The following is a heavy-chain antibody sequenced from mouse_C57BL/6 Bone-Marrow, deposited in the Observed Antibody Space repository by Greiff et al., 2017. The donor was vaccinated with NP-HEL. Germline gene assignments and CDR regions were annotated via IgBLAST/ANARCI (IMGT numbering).Heavy chain of an antibody. CDR1: GYTFTGYW. CDR2: ILPGSGST. CDR3: ARCDTTVVAPYYFDY. V-gene: IGHV1-9*01. Sequence: QVQLQQSGAELMKPGASVKLSCKATGYTFTGYWIEWVKQRPGHGLEWIGEILPGSGSTNYNEKFKGKATFTADTSSNTAYMQLSSLTTEDSAIYSCARCDTTVVAPYYFDYWGQGTTLTVSS. D-gene: IGHD1-1*01. J-gene: IGHJ2*01.